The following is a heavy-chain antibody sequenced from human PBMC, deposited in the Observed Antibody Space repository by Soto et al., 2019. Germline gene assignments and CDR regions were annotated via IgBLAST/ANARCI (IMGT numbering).Heavy chain of an antibody. CDR3: ARWSYLDY. CDR2: ISGSDGKT. CDR1: GFSFGSYA. V-gene: IGHV3-23*01. Sequence: GGSLRLSCAASGFSFGSYALSWVRQAPGKGLEWVSTISGSDGKTFYADSVKGRFSISRDTSQNTLYLQMNSLRADDTAIYYCARWSYLDYWGQGTQVTVSS. D-gene: IGHD3-3*01. J-gene: IGHJ4*02.